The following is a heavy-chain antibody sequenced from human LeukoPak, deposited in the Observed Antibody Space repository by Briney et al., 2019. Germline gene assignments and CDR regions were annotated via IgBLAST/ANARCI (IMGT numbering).Heavy chain of an antibody. CDR2: IYYSGST. J-gene: IGHJ3*02. CDR1: GGSISSSSYY. Sequence: PSETLSLTYTVSGGSISSSSYYWGWIRQPPGKGLEWIGSIYYSGSTYYNPSLKSRVTISVDTSKNQFSLKLSSVTAADTAVYYCARRALAYYYDSSGYPRKKDAFDIWGQGTMVTVSS. CDR3: ARRALAYYYDSSGYPRKKDAFDI. D-gene: IGHD3-22*01. V-gene: IGHV4-39*07.